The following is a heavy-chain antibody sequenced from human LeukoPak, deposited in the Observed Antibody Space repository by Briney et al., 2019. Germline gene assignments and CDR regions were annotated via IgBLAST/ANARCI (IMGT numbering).Heavy chain of an antibody. CDR2: INHSGST. J-gene: IGHJ4*02. D-gene: IGHD6-13*01. V-gene: IGHV4-34*01. Sequence: SETLSLTCAVYGGSFSGYYWSWIRQPPGKGLEWIGGINHSGSTNYNPSLKSRVTISVDTSKNQFSLKLSSVTAADTAVYFCARFRSSTWYIDYWGQGTLVTVSS. CDR1: GGSFSGYY. CDR3: ARFRSSTWYIDY.